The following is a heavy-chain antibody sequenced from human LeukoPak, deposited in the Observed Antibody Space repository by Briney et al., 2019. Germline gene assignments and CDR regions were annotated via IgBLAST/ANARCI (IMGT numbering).Heavy chain of an antibody. CDR2: ISSSGSTI. D-gene: IGHD5-18*01. V-gene: IGHV3-48*03. J-gene: IGHJ4*02. CDR3: AREGLWLLGLDY. Sequence: GGSLRLSCAASGFTFSSYEMNWVRQAPGKGLEWVSYISSSGSTIYYADSVKGRFTISRDNAKNSLYLQMNSLRAEDTAVYYCAREGLWLLGLDYWGQGTLVTASS. CDR1: GFTFSSYE.